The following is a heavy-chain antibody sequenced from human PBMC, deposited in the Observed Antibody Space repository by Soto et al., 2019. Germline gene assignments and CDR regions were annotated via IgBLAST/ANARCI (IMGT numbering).Heavy chain of an antibody. CDR3: ARGQEVGAHFFDS. Sequence: GGSLRLSCEASGFTFSKFDMHWVRQPTGKGLEWVSTIGISGDTYYAVSVKGRFTISRDDAKNSLSLQMNSLRAGDTALYFCARGQEVGAHFFDSWGQGTQVTVSS. D-gene: IGHD2-15*01. V-gene: IGHV3-13*04. CDR1: GFTFSKFD. J-gene: IGHJ4*02. CDR2: IGISGDT.